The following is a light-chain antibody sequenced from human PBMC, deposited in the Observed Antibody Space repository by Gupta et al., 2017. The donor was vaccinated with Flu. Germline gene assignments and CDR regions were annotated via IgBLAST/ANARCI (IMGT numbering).Light chain of an antibody. CDR1: NIASKS. Sequence: KTDRTSGGRNNIASKSVDWYQQKPGQAPVLVVYDDSDRPSGIAGRFSGSNTGNTATLTISRVEAGEEADYYCQWWDSGSDHQGLFGGGTKLTVL. CDR2: DDS. V-gene: IGLV3-21*03. J-gene: IGLJ3*02. CDR3: QWWDSGSDHQGL.